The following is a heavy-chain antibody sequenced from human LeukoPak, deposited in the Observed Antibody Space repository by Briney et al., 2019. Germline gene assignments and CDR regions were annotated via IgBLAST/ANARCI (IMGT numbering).Heavy chain of an antibody. Sequence: GGSLRLSCAASGFTFSSYSMNWVRQAPGKGLEWVSSISSSSSYIYYADSVKGRFTISRDNAKNSLYLQMNSLRAEDTAVYYCARDRGITMVRGVKSNSFDYWGQGTLVTVSS. CDR1: GFTFSSYS. D-gene: IGHD3-10*01. V-gene: IGHV3-21*04. CDR2: ISSSSSYI. CDR3: ARDRGITMVRGVKSNSFDY. J-gene: IGHJ4*02.